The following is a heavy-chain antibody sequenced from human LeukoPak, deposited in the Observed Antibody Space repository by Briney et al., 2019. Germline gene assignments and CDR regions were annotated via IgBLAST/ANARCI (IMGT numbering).Heavy chain of an antibody. CDR3: ARTNYYDSSGYYWAFDY. J-gene: IGHJ4*02. D-gene: IGHD3-22*01. Sequence: PSETLSLTCTVSGGSISSYYWSWIRQPPGKGLEWIGYIYYSGSTNYNPSLKSRVTISVDTSKNQFSLKLSSVTAADTAVYYCARTNYYDSSGYYWAFDYWGQGTLVTVSS. CDR2: IYYSGST. CDR1: GGSISSYY. V-gene: IGHV4-59*01.